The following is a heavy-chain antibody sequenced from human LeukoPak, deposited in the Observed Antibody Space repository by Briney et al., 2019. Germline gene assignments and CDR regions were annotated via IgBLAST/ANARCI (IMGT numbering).Heavy chain of an antibody. CDR1: RDSVSSNRAA. J-gene: IGHJ5*02. CDR2: TYYRSKWSN. Sequence: SQNLSLTRAISRDSVSSNRAAWHWTRQSPSRGLECLGRTYYRSKWSNGYAVSEKGRIRINSDTSKNQFTLQLNSVTREDTAVYYCAREAPRFYPWGGGILVTVSS. CDR3: AREAPRFYP. V-gene: IGHV6-1*01.